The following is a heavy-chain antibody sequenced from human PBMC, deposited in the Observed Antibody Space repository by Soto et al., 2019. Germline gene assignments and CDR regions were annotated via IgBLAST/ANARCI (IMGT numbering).Heavy chain of an antibody. CDR2: ISWNSGSI. Sequence: EVQLVESGGGLVQPGRSLRLSCAASGFTFDDYAMHWVRQAPGKGLEWVSGISWNSGSIGYADSVKGRFTISRDNAKNSLFLQRNSLRAWDPALIYCVSRTGPWRQGTLATVS. J-gene: IGHJ5*02. D-gene: IGHD1-1*01. CDR3: VSRTGP. V-gene: IGHV3-9*01. CDR1: GFTFDDYA.